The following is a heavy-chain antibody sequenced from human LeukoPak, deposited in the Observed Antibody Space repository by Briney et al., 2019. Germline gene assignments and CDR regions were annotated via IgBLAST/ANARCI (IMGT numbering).Heavy chain of an antibody. D-gene: IGHD3-22*01. CDR2: IYYSGST. CDR3: ARDLVYYYDSSGTTGGY. J-gene: IGHJ4*02. Sequence: SETLSLTCTVSGGSISSGGYYWSWIRQHPGKGLEWIGYIYYSGSTYYNPSLKSRVTISVDTSKNQFSLKLSSVTAADTAVYYCARDLVYYYDSSGTTGGYWGQGTLVTVSS. V-gene: IGHV4-31*03. CDR1: GGSISSGGYY.